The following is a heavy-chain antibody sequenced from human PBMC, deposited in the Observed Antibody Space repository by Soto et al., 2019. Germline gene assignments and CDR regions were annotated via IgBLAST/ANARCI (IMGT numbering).Heavy chain of an antibody. D-gene: IGHD2-2*01. Sequence: SETLSLTCTVSGGSISSGGYYWSWIRQHPGKGLEWIGYIYYSGSTYYNPSLKSRVTISVDTSKNQFSLKLSSVTAADTAVYYCARDVERYCSSTSCYSSNWFDPWGQGTLVTVSS. V-gene: IGHV4-31*03. CDR2: IYYSGST. CDR3: ARDVERYCSSTSCYSSNWFDP. J-gene: IGHJ5*02. CDR1: GGSISSGGYY.